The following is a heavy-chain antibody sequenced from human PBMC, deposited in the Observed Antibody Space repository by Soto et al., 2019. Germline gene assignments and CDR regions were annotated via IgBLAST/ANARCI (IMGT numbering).Heavy chain of an antibody. D-gene: IGHD1-26*01. CDR1: GASLGSDC. Sequence: HVQLQESGPGLVRPSETLSLICTVSGASLGSDCWSWIRQPPRRGLEWVGYMCDSGTPNYNPSLRGRLTISLDSDKNQSSLNLNSVTAAATAIYYGAKDYLGSLESWGQGTLVTVSS. V-gene: IGHV4-59*01. CDR2: MCDSGTP. J-gene: IGHJ4*02. CDR3: AKDYLGSLES.